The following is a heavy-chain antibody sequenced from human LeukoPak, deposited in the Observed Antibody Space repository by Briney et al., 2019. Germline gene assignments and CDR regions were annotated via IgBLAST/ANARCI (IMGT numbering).Heavy chain of an antibody. V-gene: IGHV1-2*02. CDR2: INPNSGGT. D-gene: IGHD4-17*01. CDR3: ARLDYGDSAGRAGPLNF. Sequence: GASVKVSCKASGYTFTGYYMHWVRQAPGQGLEWMGWINPNSGGTNYAQKFQGRVTMTRDTSISTAYMELSRLRSDDTAVYYCARLDYGDSAGRAGPLNFWGQGTLVTVPS. CDR1: GYTFTGYY. J-gene: IGHJ4*02.